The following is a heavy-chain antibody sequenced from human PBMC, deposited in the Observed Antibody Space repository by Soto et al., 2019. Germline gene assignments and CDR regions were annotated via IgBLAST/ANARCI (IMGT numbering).Heavy chain of an antibody. D-gene: IGHD5-18*01. CDR2: IIPIFGTA. CDR1: GGTFSSYA. Sequence: RASVKVSCKASGGTFSSYAISWVRQAPGQGLEWMGGIIPIFGTANYAQKFQGRVTITADESTSTAYMELSSLRSEDTAVYYCARGYLGYSYGSSEDYYYGMDVWGQGTTVTVSS. V-gene: IGHV1-69*13. J-gene: IGHJ6*02. CDR3: ARGYLGYSYGSSEDYYYGMDV.